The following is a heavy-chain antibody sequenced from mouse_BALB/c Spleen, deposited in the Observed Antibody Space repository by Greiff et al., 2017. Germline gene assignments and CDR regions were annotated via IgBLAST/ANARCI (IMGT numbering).Heavy chain of an antibody. CDR1: GYSFTGYY. CDR2: INPYNGAT. V-gene: IGHV1-31*01. Sequence: VQLQQSGPELVKPGASVKISCKASGYSFTGYYMNWVKHSHVKSLEWIGRINPYNGATSYNQNFKDKASLTVDKSSSTAYMELHSLTSEDAAVYYCARRCRYAMDYWGQGTAVTVSS. CDR3: ARRCRYAMDY. J-gene: IGHJ4*01.